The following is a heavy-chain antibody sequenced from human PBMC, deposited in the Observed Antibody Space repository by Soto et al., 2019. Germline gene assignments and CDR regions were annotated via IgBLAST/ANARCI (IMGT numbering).Heavy chain of an antibody. V-gene: IGHV4-34*01. D-gene: IGHD3-22*01. CDR3: ASIRDRYDSSGYIDY. J-gene: IGHJ4*02. CDR1: GGSFSGYY. Sequence: QVQLQQWGAGLLKPSETLSLTCAVYGGSFSGYYWSWIRQPPGKGLEWIGEINHSGSTNYNPSLKSRVTISVDTSKNPFSLKLSSVTAADTAVYYCASIRDRYDSSGYIDYWGQGTLVTVSS. CDR2: INHSGST.